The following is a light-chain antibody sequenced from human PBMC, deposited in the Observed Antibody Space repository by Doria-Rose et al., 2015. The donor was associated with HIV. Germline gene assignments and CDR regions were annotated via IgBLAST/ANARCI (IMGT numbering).Light chain of an antibody. CDR2: GTS. V-gene: IGKV1-6*01. CDR1: QGIRND. J-gene: IGKJ4*01. CDR3: LQDYSYPRT. Sequence: TQSPSSLSASVGDRVTITCRASQGIRNDLGWYQQKPGKAPKLLIFGTSSLQSGVSSRFSGSGSGTDFTLTISSLQPEDFATYYCLQDYSYPRTFGGGTKVEIK.